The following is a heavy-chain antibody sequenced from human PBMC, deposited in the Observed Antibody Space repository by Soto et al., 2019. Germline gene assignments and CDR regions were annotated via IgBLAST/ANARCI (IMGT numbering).Heavy chain of an antibody. Sequence: SETLSLTCAVYGGSFSGYYWSWIRQPPGKGLEWIGEINHSGSTNYNPSLKSRVTISGDKSKNQFSRKQSSVTAADTAVYYCARGKDYGGKEYDFDYWGQGTLVTVSS. CDR1: GGSFSGYY. V-gene: IGHV4-34*01. D-gene: IGHD4-17*01. J-gene: IGHJ4*02. CDR3: ARGKDYGGKEYDFDY. CDR2: INHSGST.